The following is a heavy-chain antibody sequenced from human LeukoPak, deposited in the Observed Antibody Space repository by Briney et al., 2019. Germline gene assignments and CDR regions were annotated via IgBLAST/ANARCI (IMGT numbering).Heavy chain of an antibody. CDR1: GYTFTGYY. J-gene: IGHJ5*02. CDR3: ARVGRSWLDNWFDP. Sequence: ASVKVSCKASGYTFTGYYMHWVRQAPGQGLEWMGWINPNSDGTNYAQKFQGRVTMTRDTSISTAYMELSRLRSGDTAVYYCARVGRSWLDNWFDPWGQGTLVTVSS. V-gene: IGHV1-2*02. D-gene: IGHD2-15*01. CDR2: INPNSDGT.